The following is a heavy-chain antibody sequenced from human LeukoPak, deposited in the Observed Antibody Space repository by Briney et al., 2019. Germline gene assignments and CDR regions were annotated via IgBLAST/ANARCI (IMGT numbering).Heavy chain of an antibody. V-gene: IGHV3-33*08. CDR3: AREGSDSSGYQTD. D-gene: IGHD3-22*01. Sequence: GGSLRLSCAASGFTFSNAWMSWVRQAPGKGLEWVAVIWYDGSNKYYADSVKGRFTISRDNSKNTLYLQMNSLRAEDTAVYYCAREGSDSSGYQTDWGQGTLVTVSS. J-gene: IGHJ4*02. CDR2: IWYDGSNK. CDR1: GFTFSNAW.